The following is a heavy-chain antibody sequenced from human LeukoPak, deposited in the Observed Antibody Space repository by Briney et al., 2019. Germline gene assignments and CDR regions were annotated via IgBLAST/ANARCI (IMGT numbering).Heavy chain of an antibody. J-gene: IGHJ4*02. CDR1: GFTFSSYS. V-gene: IGHV3-21*01. Sequence: PGGSLRLSCAASGFTFSSYSMSWVRQAPGKGLEWVSGISTSSTYRLYADSVKGRFTISRDNAKSSLYLEMNSLRAKDTAVYYCARDVDGSGNYGFDWWGQGILVTVSS. CDR3: ARDVDGSGNYGFDW. CDR2: ISTSSTYR. D-gene: IGHD3-10*01.